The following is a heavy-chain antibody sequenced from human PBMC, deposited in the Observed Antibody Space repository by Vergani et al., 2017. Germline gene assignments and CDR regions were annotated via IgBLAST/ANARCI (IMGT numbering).Heavy chain of an antibody. V-gene: IGHV1-69*06. Sequence: QVQLVQSGAEVKKPGSSVKVSCKASGGTFSSYAISWVRQAPGQGLEWMGGIIPIFGTANYAQKFQGSVTITADKSTSTAYMELSSLSSEATAVYYCARDSSYSSRLDPWGQGTLVTVSS. D-gene: IGHD6-13*01. CDR3: ARDSSYSSRLDP. J-gene: IGHJ5*02. CDR2: IIPIFGTA. CDR1: GGTFSSYA.